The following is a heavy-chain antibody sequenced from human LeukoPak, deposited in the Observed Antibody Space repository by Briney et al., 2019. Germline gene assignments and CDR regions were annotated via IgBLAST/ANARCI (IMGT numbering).Heavy chain of an antibody. CDR1: GFTFSSYA. D-gene: IGHD5-24*01. CDR2: ISYDGSNK. CDR3: ARSMVTIPIPGGY. Sequence: GGSLRLSCAASGFTFSSYAMHWVRQAPGKGLEWVAVISYDGSNKYYADSVKGRFTISRDNSKNTLYLQMNSLRAEDTAVYYCARSMVTIPIPGGYWGQGTLVTVSS. V-gene: IGHV3-30*04. J-gene: IGHJ4*02.